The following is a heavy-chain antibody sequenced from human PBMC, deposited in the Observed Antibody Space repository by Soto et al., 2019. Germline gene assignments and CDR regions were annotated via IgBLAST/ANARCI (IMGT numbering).Heavy chain of an antibody. Sequence: HPGGSLSLSCAASGFTFDDYAMHWVRQAPGKGLEWVSGISWKSGSIAYADSVKGRFTISRDNAKNSLFLQMNSLRAEDTAFYYCAKDVYSSTWNSFDYWGQGTLVTVSS. CDR2: ISWKSGSI. CDR3: AKDVYSSTWNSFDY. D-gene: IGHD6-13*01. CDR1: GFTFDDYA. V-gene: IGHV3-9*01. J-gene: IGHJ4*02.